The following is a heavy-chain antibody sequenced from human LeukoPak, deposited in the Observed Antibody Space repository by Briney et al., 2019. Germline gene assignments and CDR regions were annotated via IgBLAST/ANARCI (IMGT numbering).Heavy chain of an antibody. CDR1: GGSISSTF. Sequence: AETLSLTCTVSGGSISSTFWSWIRQPPGKGLEWIGLISKSASAKYNPSLESRVTISMDTSKNQFSLRLSSVTAADTAVYYCARSHSSGWSKFDPWGQGTLVTISS. V-gene: IGHV4-59*01. CDR2: ISKSASA. D-gene: IGHD6-19*01. CDR3: ARSHSSGWSKFDP. J-gene: IGHJ5*02.